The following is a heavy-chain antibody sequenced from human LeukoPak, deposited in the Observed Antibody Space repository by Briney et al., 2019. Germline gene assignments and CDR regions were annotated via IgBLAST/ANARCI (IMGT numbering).Heavy chain of an antibody. D-gene: IGHD3-10*02. CDR3: ARDPVGVRCNYYGMDV. Sequence: ASVKVSCKASGYTFTNYYMHWVRQASGQGLEWMGIVNPSGGSTTYAQKFQGRVSMTRDTSTSTVYMELSSLRSEDTAVYYCARDPVGVRCNYYGMDVWGQGTTVTVSS. CDR1: GYTFTNYY. J-gene: IGHJ6*02. CDR2: VNPSGGST. V-gene: IGHV1-46*01.